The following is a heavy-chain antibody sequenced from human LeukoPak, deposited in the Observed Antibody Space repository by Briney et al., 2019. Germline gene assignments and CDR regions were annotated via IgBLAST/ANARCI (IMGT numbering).Heavy chain of an antibody. J-gene: IGHJ4*02. D-gene: IGHD5-12*01. CDR3: AREPNNGYVYLFDY. CDR2: IYSGGST. V-gene: IGHV3-53*01. Sequence: GWSLRLSCAASGFTVSSNYMSWVRQAPGKGLEWVSIIYSGGSTYYADSVKGRFTISRDISKNPLHLQMNSLGAEDTAVYYCAREPNNGYVYLFDYWGQGTLVTVSS. CDR1: GFTVSSNY.